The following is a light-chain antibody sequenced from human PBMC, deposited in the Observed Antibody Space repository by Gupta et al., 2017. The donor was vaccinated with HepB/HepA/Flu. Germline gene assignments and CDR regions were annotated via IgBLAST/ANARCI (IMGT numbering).Light chain of an antibody. Sequence: VLTQSPGTLSLSPGERATLSCRASHSPSDTYLNWYHQKPGQAPRLLIYGVSYRATGISDRFSGGGYGTDFTLTISRREPEDFGIYFCQHYSGSSLYTFGQGTAVEVK. CDR2: GVS. CDR3: QHYSGSSLYT. CDR1: HSPSDTY. V-gene: IGKV3-20*01. J-gene: IGKJ2*01.